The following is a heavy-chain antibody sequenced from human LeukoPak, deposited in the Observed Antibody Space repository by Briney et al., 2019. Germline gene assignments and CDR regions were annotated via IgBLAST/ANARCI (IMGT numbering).Heavy chain of an antibody. CDR2: ISSSSSYI. J-gene: IGHJ4*02. V-gene: IGHV3-21*01. D-gene: IGHD3-22*01. Sequence: GGSLRLSCAASGFTFSSYSMNWVRQAPGEGLEWVSSISSSSSYIYYADLVKGRFTLSRDNAKNSLYLQMNSLRAEDTDVYYCARAYYDSSGYSLFDYWGQGTLVIVSS. CDR3: ARAYYDSSGYSLFDY. CDR1: GFTFSSYS.